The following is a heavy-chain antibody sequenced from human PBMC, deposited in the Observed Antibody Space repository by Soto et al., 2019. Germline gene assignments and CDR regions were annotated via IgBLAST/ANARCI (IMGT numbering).Heavy chain of an antibody. Sequence: SVKVTCKDSGGSLSSYASSWVRQATGQGLEWMGGIIPIFGTANYAQKFQGRVTITADKSTSTAYMELSSLRSEDTAVYYCARGGQTQGYYYYGMDVWGQGTTVTVSS. CDR2: IIPIFGTA. CDR1: GGSLSSYA. CDR3: ARGGQTQGYYYYGMDV. V-gene: IGHV1-69*06. J-gene: IGHJ6*02.